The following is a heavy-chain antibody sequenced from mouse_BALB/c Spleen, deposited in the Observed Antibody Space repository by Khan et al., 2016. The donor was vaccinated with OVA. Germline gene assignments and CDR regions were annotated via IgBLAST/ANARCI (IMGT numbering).Heavy chain of an antibody. J-gene: IGHJ3*01. CDR3: ARKDYYDYDPFPY. CDR2: ISYSGNT. CDR1: GYSITSEYT. Sequence: EVKLLESGPGLVKPSQSLSLTCTVTGYSITSEYTWNWIRQFPGNKLEWMGFISYSGNTRYNPSLQSRISITRDTSNNQFFLQLNSVTSEDTDTYYWARKDYYDYDPFPYWGQGTLVTVSA. D-gene: IGHD2-4*01. V-gene: IGHV3-2*02.